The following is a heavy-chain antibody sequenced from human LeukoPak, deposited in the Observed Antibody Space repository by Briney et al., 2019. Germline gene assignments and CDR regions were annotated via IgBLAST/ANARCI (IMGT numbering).Heavy chain of an antibody. Sequence: PSETLSLTCTVSGASISSYYWSWIRQPPGKGLERIGYIYYSGNTNYNPSLKSRVTISVDTSKNQFSLKLRSVTAADTAVYYCARHGGWYPYFDYWGQGTLVTVSS. CDR1: GASISSYY. V-gene: IGHV4-59*08. CDR3: ARHGGWYPYFDY. CDR2: IYYSGNT. D-gene: IGHD2-15*01. J-gene: IGHJ4*02.